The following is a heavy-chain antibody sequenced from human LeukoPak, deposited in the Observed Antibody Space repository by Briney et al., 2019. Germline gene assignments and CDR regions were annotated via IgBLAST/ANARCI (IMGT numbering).Heavy chain of an antibody. CDR1: GIPFSDYY. CDR3: AAGTAADF. Sequence: GRSLRLYCVVSGIPFSDYYMNWIRQAPGKGLEWISYINSSSSYTDYADSVKGRFTISRDNAKSALYLQMNSLRLEDTAVYYCAAGTAADFWGQGTLVTVSS. V-gene: IGHV3-11*03. CDR2: INSSSSYT. D-gene: IGHD6-13*01. J-gene: IGHJ4*02.